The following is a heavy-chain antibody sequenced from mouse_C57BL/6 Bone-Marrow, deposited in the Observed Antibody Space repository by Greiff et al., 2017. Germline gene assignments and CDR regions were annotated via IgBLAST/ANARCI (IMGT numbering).Heavy chain of an antibody. Sequence: EVQLQESGGGLVKPGGSLKLSCAASGFTFSDYGMHWVRQAPEKGLEWVAYISSGSSTISYAVTVKGRFTISRDNAKNTLFLQMTSLRSEDTAMYYCARGDYNDEGAWCADWGQGTLVTVSA. CDR1: GFTFSDYG. J-gene: IGHJ3*01. CDR2: ISSGSSTI. V-gene: IGHV5-17*01. CDR3: ARGDYNDEGAWCAD. D-gene: IGHD2-12*01.